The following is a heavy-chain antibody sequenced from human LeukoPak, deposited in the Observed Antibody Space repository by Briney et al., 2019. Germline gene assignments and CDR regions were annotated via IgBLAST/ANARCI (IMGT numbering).Heavy chain of an antibody. CDR1: GDSISSFY. D-gene: IGHD6-13*01. CDR2: IYTSGTT. Sequence: SETLSLTCTVSGDSISSFYWSWIRQVAGQGLEWIRHIYTSGTTNYNPSLKSRVTMSVDTSKNQFSLKLTSVTAADTAVYYCARDVVAAAGTWDYWGQGTLVTVSS. V-gene: IGHV4-4*07. CDR3: ARDVVAAAGTWDY. J-gene: IGHJ4*02.